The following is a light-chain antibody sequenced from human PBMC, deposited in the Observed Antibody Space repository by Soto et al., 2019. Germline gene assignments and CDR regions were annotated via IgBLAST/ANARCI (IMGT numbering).Light chain of an antibody. J-gene: IGLJ2*01. CDR3: AAWDDSLNVS. CDR1: SSNIGSNT. CDR2: SNN. Sequence: QSVLTQPPSASGTAGQRVTISCSGSSSNIGSNTVNWYQQLPGTAPKLLIYSNNQRPSGVPDRFSGSKSGTSASLAISGLQSEDEADYYCAAWDDSLNVSFGGGTKLTVL. V-gene: IGLV1-44*01.